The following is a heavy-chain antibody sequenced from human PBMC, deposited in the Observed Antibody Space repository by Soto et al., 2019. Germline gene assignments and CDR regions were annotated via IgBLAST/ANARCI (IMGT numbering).Heavy chain of an antibody. CDR1: GFTFSSYG. CDR3: AREAKRWLQLRSPNWFDR. J-gene: IGHJ5*02. CDR2: IWYDGSNK. D-gene: IGHD5-12*01. V-gene: IGHV3-33*01. Sequence: QVQLVESGGGVVQPGRSLRLSCAASGFTFSSYGMHWVRQAPGKGLEWVAVIWYDGSNKYYADSVKGRFTISRDNSKKTLYLQMNSLRAKDTAVYYCAREAKRWLQLRSPNWFDRWGQGTLVNVSS.